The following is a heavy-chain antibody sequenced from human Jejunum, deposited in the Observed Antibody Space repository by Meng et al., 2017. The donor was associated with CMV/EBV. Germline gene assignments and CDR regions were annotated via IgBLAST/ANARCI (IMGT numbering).Heavy chain of an antibody. V-gene: IGHV3-11*04. J-gene: IGHJ6*02. D-gene: IGHD6-19*01. CDR3: ARDLKAVAGTPYYYDYVMDL. CDR2: ISGTGIPI. CDR1: DYY. Sequence: DYYMSWIRQAPGKGLEWIAYISGTGIPIYYGDSMEGRFTISRDNARKSVFLEINNLRDEDTAVYYCARDLKAVAGTPYYYDYVMDLWGQGTTVTVSS.